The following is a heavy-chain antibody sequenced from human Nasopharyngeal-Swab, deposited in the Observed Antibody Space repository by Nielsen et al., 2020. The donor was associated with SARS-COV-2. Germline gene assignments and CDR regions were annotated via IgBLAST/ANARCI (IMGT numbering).Heavy chain of an antibody. CDR3: ARDRSSSGWYEVDY. CDR2: ISSSSSYI. CDR1: GFTFSSYS. Sequence: GGSLRLSCAASGFTFSSYSMNWVRQAPGKGLEWVSSISSSSSYIYYADSVKGRFTISRDNAKNSLYLQMNSLRAEDTAVYYCARDRSSSGWYEVDYWGRGTLVTVSS. J-gene: IGHJ4*02. D-gene: IGHD6-19*01. V-gene: IGHV3-21*01.